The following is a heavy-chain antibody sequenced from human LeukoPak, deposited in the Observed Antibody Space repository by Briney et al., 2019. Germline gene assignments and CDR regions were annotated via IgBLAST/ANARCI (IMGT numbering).Heavy chain of an antibody. D-gene: IGHD3-3*01. CDR2: ISAYNGDT. CDR3: ARENPISDFWSGYYPIDY. Sequence: ASVKVSCKASGYTFTSYGISWVRQAPGQGLEWMGWISAYNGDTNYAQKLQGRVTMTTDTSTSTAYMELRSLRSDDTAVYYCARENPISDFWSGYYPIDYWGQGTLVTVSS. J-gene: IGHJ4*02. V-gene: IGHV1-18*01. CDR1: GYTFTSYG.